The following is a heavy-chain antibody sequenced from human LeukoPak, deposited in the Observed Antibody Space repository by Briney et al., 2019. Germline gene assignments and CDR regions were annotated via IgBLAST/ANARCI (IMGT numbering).Heavy chain of an antibody. D-gene: IGHD6-6*01. CDR2: ISGSGGRT. CDR3: AKSRSLEYSSSSDV. V-gene: IGHV3-23*01. CDR1: GFTFSNYG. Sequence: GGSLRLSCVVSGFTFSNYGMSWVREAPGKGLEWVSGISGSGGRTYYADSVRGRFTISRDNCKNTLYLQVSRLRAEDSAVYYCAKSRSLEYSSSSDVWGQGTLVTVSS. J-gene: IGHJ4*02.